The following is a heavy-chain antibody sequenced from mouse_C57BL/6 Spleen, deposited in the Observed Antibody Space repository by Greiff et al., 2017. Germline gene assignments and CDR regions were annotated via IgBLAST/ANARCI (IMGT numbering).Heavy chain of an antibody. Sequence: QVQLKQPGAELVMPGASVKLSCKASGYTFTSYWMHWVKQRPGQGLEWIGEIDPSDSYTNYNQKFKGKSTLTVDKSSSTAYMQLSSLTSEDSAVYYCARRDYYGRERYWYFDVWGTGTTVTVSS. V-gene: IGHV1-69*01. J-gene: IGHJ1*03. CDR1: GYTFTSYW. D-gene: IGHD1-1*01. CDR3: ARRDYYGRERYWYFDV. CDR2: IDPSDSYT.